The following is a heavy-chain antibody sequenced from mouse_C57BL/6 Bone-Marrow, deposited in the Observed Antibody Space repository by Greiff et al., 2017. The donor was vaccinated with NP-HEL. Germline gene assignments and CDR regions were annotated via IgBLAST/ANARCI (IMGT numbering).Heavy chain of an antibody. D-gene: IGHD1-1*01. CDR2: IYPGSGNT. V-gene: IGHV1-66*01. Sequence: QVQLQQSGPELVKPGASVKISCKASGYSFTSYYIHWVKQRPGQGLEWIGWIYPGSGNTKYNEKFKGKATLTADTSSSNAYMQLSSITSEDSAVYYCAGPGSSLYYAMGYWGQGTSVTVSS. CDR1: GYSFTSYY. CDR3: AGPGSSLYYAMGY. J-gene: IGHJ4*01.